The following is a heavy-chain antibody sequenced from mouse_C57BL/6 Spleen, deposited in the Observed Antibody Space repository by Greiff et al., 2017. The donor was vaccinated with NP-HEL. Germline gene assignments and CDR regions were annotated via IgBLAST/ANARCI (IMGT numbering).Heavy chain of an antibody. Sequence: QVQLQQSGAELVKPGASVKMSCKASGYTFTSYWITWVKQRPGQGLEWIGDIYPGSGSTNYNEKFKSKATLTVDTSSSTAYMQLSSLTSEDSAVYYCARSLYYYGSSGDYWGQGTTLTVSS. CDR3: ARSLYYYGSSGDY. CDR2: IYPGSGST. J-gene: IGHJ2*01. D-gene: IGHD1-1*01. V-gene: IGHV1-55*01. CDR1: GYTFTSYW.